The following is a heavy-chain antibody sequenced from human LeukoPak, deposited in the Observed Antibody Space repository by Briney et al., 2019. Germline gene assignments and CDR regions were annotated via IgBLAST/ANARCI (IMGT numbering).Heavy chain of an antibody. V-gene: IGHV4-59*01. CDR1: GGSISTYS. J-gene: IGHJ5*02. CDR2: IYYSGST. CDR3: ARAHSSGWPHMFDP. D-gene: IGHD6-19*01. Sequence: SETLSLTCTVSGGSISTYSWTWIRQPPGKGLEWIGNIYYSGSTNYNPSLKSRVTISIDTSKNQFSLRVSSVTAADTAVYYCARAHSSGWPHMFDPWGQGTLVTVPS.